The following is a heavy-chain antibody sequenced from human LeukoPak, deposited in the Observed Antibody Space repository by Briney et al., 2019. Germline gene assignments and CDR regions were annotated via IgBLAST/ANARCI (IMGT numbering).Heavy chain of an antibody. Sequence: GGSLRLSCAASGFTSSSYWMHWLRQAPGKGLVWVSRIHSDGSSTSYADSVRGRFTISRDDAKSTLYLQMNSLRAEDTAVYYCARSGWPYYFDYWGQGTLVTVSS. CDR3: ARSGWPYYFDY. CDR1: GFTSSSYW. J-gene: IGHJ4*02. V-gene: IGHV3-74*01. D-gene: IGHD3-22*01. CDR2: IHSDGSST.